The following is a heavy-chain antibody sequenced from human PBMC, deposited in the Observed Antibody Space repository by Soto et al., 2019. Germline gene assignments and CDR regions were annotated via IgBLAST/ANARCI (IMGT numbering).Heavy chain of an antibody. V-gene: IGHV1-69*02. CDR1: GGTFSSYT. Sequence: QVQLVQSGAEVKKPGSSVKVSCKASGGTFSSYTISWVRQAPGQGLEWMGRIIPILGIANYAQKFQGRVKMTADNATRTAYTELSSLRSEDTAVYYCARTAGTTPFDYWGQGTLVTVSS. J-gene: IGHJ4*02. D-gene: IGHD1-1*01. CDR3: ARTAGTTPFDY. CDR2: IIPILGIA.